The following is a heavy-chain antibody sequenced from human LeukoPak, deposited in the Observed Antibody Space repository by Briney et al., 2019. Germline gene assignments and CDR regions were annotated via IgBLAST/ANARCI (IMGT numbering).Heavy chain of an antibody. D-gene: IGHD3-9*01. Sequence: QPGGSLRLSCAASGFTFSSYWMSWVRQAPGKGLEWVANIKQDGSEKYNVDSVKGRFTISRDNAKNSLYLQMNSLRAEDTAVYYCAREERYFDWLLSDTYYYYGMDVWGQGTTVTVSS. CDR1: GFTFSSYW. J-gene: IGHJ6*02. CDR2: IKQDGSEK. V-gene: IGHV3-7*01. CDR3: AREERYFDWLLSDTYYYYGMDV.